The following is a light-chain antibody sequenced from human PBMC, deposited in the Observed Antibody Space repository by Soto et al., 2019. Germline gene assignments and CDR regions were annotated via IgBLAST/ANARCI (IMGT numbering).Light chain of an antibody. CDR3: QQSGSSPWT. CDR2: DAS. CDR1: QSVRNNY. Sequence: EIVLTQSPGTLSLSPGERATLSCRASQSVRNNYLAWYQQKLGQAPRVLIYDASRRATGIPDRFSGSGSGTDFTLTISRLEPEDFAVYYCQQSGSSPWTFGQGTKVEIK. V-gene: IGKV3-20*01. J-gene: IGKJ1*01.